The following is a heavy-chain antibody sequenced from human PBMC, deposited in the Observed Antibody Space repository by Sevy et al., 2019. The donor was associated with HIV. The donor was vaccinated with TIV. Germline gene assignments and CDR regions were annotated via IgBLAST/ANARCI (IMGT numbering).Heavy chain of an antibody. CDR3: ARDFTGFNGMDV. Sequence: GGSLRLSCTVSGFIFSNFAMHWVRQAPGKGLEWVAVTSYDGSHKYYADSVKGRFTISRDNSRKTLYLQMNSLRTEDTAVYYCARDFTGFNGMDVWGQGTMVTVSS. D-gene: IGHD3-9*01. CDR2: TSYDGSHK. V-gene: IGHV3-30*04. J-gene: IGHJ6*02. CDR1: GFIFSNFA.